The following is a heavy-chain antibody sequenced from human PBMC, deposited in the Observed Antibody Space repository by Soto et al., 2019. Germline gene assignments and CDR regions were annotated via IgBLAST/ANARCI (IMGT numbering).Heavy chain of an antibody. J-gene: IGHJ4*02. CDR1: GFTFSSYW. D-gene: IGHD2-2*01. CDR2: INSDGSST. V-gene: IGHV3-74*01. CDR3: ARAINFRYCSSTSCYALDY. Sequence: GGSVRLSCAASGFTFSSYWMHWVRQAPGKGLVWVSRINSDGSSTSYADSVKGRFTISRDNAKNTLYLQMNSLRAEDTAVYYCARAINFRYCSSTSCYALDYWGQGTLVTVSS.